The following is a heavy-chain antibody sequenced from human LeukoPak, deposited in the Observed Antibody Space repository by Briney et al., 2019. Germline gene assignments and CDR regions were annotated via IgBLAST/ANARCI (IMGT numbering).Heavy chain of an antibody. J-gene: IGHJ4*02. CDR2: VSNSGDYI. Sequence: GGSLRLSCAASGFSFSSYRMNWVRQAPGKGLEWVSSVSNSGDYIHYADSVKGRFTISRDNSKNSLYLQMNSLRAEDTAMYYCARALIGYYFDYWGQGTLVTVSS. CDR3: ARALIGYYFDY. V-gene: IGHV3-21*06. D-gene: IGHD2-8*01. CDR1: GFSFSSYR.